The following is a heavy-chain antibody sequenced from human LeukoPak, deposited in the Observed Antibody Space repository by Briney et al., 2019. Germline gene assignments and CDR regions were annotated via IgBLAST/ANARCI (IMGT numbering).Heavy chain of an antibody. CDR2: IKHSGST. J-gene: IGHJ4*02. D-gene: IGHD6-13*01. CDR3: ATTLKAAASY. V-gene: IGHV4-34*01. Sequence: PSETLSLTCAVYGGSFSGYYWSWISHAPEKWLEWIGEIKHSGSTNYNPSLKSRVAISVDTSKNQFSLKLSSVTAADTAVYYCATTLKAAASYWGQGTLVTVSS. CDR1: GGSFSGYY.